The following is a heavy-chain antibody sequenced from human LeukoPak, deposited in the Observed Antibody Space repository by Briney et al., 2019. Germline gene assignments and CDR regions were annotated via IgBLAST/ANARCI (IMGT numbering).Heavy chain of an antibody. D-gene: IGHD3-22*01. J-gene: IGHJ4*02. CDR2: TYYRSKWCN. Sequence: SQTLSLTCAISGDSVSSNSVAWNWIRQSPSRGLEWLGRTYYRSKWCNDYAVSVKSRITINPDTSKNQFSLKLSSVTAADTAVYYCARYSGYQTLFDYWGQGTLVTVSS. CDR3: ARYSGYQTLFDY. V-gene: IGHV6-1*01. CDR1: GDSVSSNSVA.